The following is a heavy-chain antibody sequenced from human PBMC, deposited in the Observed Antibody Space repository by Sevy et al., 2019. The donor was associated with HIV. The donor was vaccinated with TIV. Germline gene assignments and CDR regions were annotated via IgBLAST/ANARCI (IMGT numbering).Heavy chain of an antibody. V-gene: IGHV3-7*03. CDR2: IKQDGSEK. CDR3: ARDVFYGSGRYYNEAHRKQGDY. CDR1: GFTFSSYW. J-gene: IGHJ4*02. Sequence: GGSLRLSCAASGFTFSSYWMSWVRQAPGKGLEWVANIKQDGSEKYYVDSVKGRFTISRDNAKNSLYLQMNSLRAEDTAVYYCARDVFYGSGRYYNEAHRKQGDYWGQGTLVTVSS. D-gene: IGHD3-10*01.